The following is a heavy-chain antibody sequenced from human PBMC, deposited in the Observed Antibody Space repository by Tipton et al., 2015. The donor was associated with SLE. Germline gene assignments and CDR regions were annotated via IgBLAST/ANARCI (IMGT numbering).Heavy chain of an antibody. J-gene: IGHJ3*02. CDR1: GGSISSGSYY. CDR2: IYTSGST. Sequence: TLSLTCTVSGGSISSGSYYWSWIRQPAGKGLEWIGRIYTSGSTNYNPSLKSRVTISVDTSKNQFSLKLSSVTAADTAVYYCAREGERAFDIWGQGTMVTVSS. V-gene: IGHV4-61*02. CDR3: AREGERAFDI.